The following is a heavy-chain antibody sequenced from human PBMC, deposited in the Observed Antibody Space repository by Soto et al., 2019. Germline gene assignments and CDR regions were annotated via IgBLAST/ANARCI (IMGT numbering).Heavy chain of an antibody. Sequence: GGSLRLSCAASGFTFSSNAMSWVRQAPGKGLEWVSVITNTGGDTLYADSVKGRFTISRDNFKDTLYLQMNSLRAEDTAIYYCARASGESYPGSRVFDSWGQGTRVTVSS. CDR2: ITNTGGDT. D-gene: IGHD3-10*01. V-gene: IGHV3-23*01. CDR1: GFTFSSNA. J-gene: IGHJ4*02. CDR3: ARASGESYPGSRVFDS.